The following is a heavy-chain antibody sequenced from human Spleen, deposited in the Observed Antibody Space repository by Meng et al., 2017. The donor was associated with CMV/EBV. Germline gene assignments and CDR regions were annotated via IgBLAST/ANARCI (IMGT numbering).Heavy chain of an antibody. CDR2: MLYGGST. Sequence: ESLKISCAASGFTFSSYSMNWVRQAPGKGLEWIGSMLYGGSTFYNPSLKSRVSISIDVSKNQFSLSLSSVTAADTAVYYCARVWGGDNWFDPWGQGILVTVSS. J-gene: IGHJ5*02. V-gene: IGHV4-59*12. CDR3: ARVWGGDNWFDP. D-gene: IGHD3-16*01. CDR1: GFTFSSYS.